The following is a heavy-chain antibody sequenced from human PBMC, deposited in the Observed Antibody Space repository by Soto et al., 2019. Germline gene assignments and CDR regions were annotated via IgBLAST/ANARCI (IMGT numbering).Heavy chain of an antibody. J-gene: IGHJ6*02. Sequence: GESLKISCKGSGYSFTSYWIGWVRQMPGKGLEWMGIIYPGDSDTRYSPSFQGQVTISADKSISTAYLQWSSLKASDTAMYYCARQGYAMYYYYGMDVWGQGTTVTVSS. CDR3: ARQGYAMYYYYGMDV. CDR1: GYSFTSYW. V-gene: IGHV5-51*01. CDR2: IYPGDSDT. D-gene: IGHD2-8*01.